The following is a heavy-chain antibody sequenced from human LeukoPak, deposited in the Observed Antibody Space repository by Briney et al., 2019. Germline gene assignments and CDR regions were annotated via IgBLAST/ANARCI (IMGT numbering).Heavy chain of an antibody. V-gene: IGHV3-33*01. Sequence: GGSLRLSCAASGFTFSSYSMHWVRQAPGKGLEWVAVIWYDGSNKYYADSVKGRFTISRDNSKNTLYLQMNSLRAEDTAVYYCAREIDSIVVVPTAGFDYWGQGTLVTVSS. J-gene: IGHJ4*02. D-gene: IGHD2-2*01. CDR2: IWYDGSNK. CDR3: AREIDSIVVVPTAGFDY. CDR1: GFTFSSYS.